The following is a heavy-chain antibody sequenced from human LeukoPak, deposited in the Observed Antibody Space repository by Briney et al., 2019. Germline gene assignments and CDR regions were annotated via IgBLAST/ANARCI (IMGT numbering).Heavy chain of an antibody. V-gene: IGHV3-48*04. Sequence: GGSLRLSCAASGFTFSSYSMNWVRQAPGKGLEWVSYISSSSSTIYYADSVKGRFTISRDNAKNSLYLQMNSLRAEDTAVYYCARETYYYDSSAPVFDYWGQGTLVTVSS. CDR3: ARETYYYDSSAPVFDY. CDR2: ISSSSSTI. J-gene: IGHJ4*02. CDR1: GFTFSSYS. D-gene: IGHD3-22*01.